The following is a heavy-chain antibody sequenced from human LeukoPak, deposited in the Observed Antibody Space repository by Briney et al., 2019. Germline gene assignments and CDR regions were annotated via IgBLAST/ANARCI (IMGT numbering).Heavy chain of an antibody. V-gene: IGHV5-51*01. Sequence: GESLKISCEGSGYSFTSYWIGWVRQVPGKGLECMGIIYPGDSDTRYSPSFQGQVTISADKSISTAYLQWSSLKASDTAIYYCARHETGPYLDYWGQGTLVTVSS. J-gene: IGHJ4*02. CDR3: ARHETGPYLDY. CDR2: IYPGDSDT. D-gene: IGHD1-1*01. CDR1: GYSFTSYW.